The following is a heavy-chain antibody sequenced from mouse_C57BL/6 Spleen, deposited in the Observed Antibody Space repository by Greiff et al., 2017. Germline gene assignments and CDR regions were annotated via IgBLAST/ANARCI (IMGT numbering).Heavy chain of an antibody. CDR3: ARTLYYCSPYYYAMDY. V-gene: IGHV1-82*01. CDR1: GYAFSSSW. D-gene: IGHD1-1*01. CDR2: IYPGDGDT. J-gene: IGHJ4*01. Sequence: QVQLQQSGPELVKPGASVKISCKASGYAFSSSWMNWVKQRPGKGLEWIGRIYPGDGDTNYNGKFKGKATLTAAKSSSTPYMQLSSLTSEDSAVYFCARTLYYCSPYYYAMDYWGQGTSVTVSS.